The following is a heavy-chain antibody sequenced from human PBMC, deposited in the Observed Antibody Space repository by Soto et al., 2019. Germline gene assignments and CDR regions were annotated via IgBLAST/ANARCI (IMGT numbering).Heavy chain of an antibody. CDR3: ARVATTGFYYFGY. V-gene: IGHV3-23*01. D-gene: IGHD1-26*01. Sequence: GGSLRLSCAASGFTFSNYAMNWVRQAPGKGLEWVSVIRGSGGGTNYADSVMGRFTVSRDNSKNMLYLEMNSLGAEDTAVYYCARVATTGFYYFGYWGQGSLVTVSS. CDR1: GFTFSNYA. CDR2: IRGSGGGT. J-gene: IGHJ4*02.